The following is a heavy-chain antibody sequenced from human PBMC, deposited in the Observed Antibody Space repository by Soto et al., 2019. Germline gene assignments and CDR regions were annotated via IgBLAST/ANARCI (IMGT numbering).Heavy chain of an antibody. CDR3: ARGDRVGVPDY. CDR1: GGSFSGYY. D-gene: IGHD1-26*01. J-gene: IGHJ4*02. Sequence: SETLSLTCAVYGGSFSGYYWSWIRQPPGKGLEWIGEINHSGSTNYNPSLKSRVTISVDTSKNQFSLKLSSVTAADTAVYYCARGDRVGVPDYWGQGTLVTVSS. CDR2: INHSGST. V-gene: IGHV4-34*01.